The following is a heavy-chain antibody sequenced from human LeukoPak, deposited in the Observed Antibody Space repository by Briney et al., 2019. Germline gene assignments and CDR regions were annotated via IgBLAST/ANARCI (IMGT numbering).Heavy chain of an antibody. V-gene: IGHV1-69*06. CDR1: GYTFTGYY. D-gene: IGHD6-13*01. Sequence: ASVKVSCKASGYTFTGYYMHWVRQAPGQGLGWMGGIIPIFGTANYAQKFQGRVTIAADKSTSTAYMELSSLRSEDTAVYYCARASYSSSWYYPIDYWGQGTLVTVSS. J-gene: IGHJ4*02. CDR2: IIPIFGTA. CDR3: ARASYSSSWYYPIDY.